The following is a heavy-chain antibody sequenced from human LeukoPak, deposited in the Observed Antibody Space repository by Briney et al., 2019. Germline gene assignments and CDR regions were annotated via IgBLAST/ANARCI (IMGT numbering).Heavy chain of an antibody. CDR1: GGSISSYY. V-gene: IGHV4-59*01. CDR3: ARDGLREEPADTRGKFDF. Sequence: SETLSLTCTVSGGSISSYYWSWIRQPPGKGLEWIGYVYYSGSTNYNPSLKSRVTISLDTSKNQFSLRLSSVTAADTAVYYCARDGLREEPADTRGKFDFWGQGTLVTVSS. D-gene: IGHD3-16*01. CDR2: VYYSGST. J-gene: IGHJ4*02.